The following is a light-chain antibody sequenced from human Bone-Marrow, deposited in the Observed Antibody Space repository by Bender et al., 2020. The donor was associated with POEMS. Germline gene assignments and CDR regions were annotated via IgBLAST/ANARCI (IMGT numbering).Light chain of an antibody. V-gene: IGLV3-25*03. CDR1: NIGSKS. CDR3: QSTDSSGTWV. J-gene: IGLJ3*02. Sequence: SYVLTQAPSVSVAPGKTARITCGGDNIGSKSVHWYQQKPGQAPVLIMYKDTERPSGIPERFSGSSSGTTVTLTISGVQTEDEADYHCQSTDSSGTWVFGGGTKLTVL. CDR2: KDT.